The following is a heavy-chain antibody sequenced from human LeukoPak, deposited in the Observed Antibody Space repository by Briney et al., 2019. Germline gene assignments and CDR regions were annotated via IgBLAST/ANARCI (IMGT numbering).Heavy chain of an antibody. Sequence: AGSVTVSCKASGYTFTSYGISWVRQAPGKGQEWMGWISAYNGNTNYAQKLQGRVTMTTDTSTSTAYMELRSLRSDDTAVYYCARDAYYYDSSGYHPVDYWGQGTLVTVSS. CDR3: ARDAYYYDSSGYHPVDY. J-gene: IGHJ4*02. CDR2: ISAYNGNT. V-gene: IGHV1-18*01. D-gene: IGHD3-22*01. CDR1: GYTFTSYG.